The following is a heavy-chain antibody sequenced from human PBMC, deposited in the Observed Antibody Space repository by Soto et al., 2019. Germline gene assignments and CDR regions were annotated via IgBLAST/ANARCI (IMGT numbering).Heavy chain of an antibody. V-gene: IGHV1-69*13. D-gene: IGHD3-10*01. CDR2: IIPIFGTA. CDR3: ARDGMVRGVIITYYYYGMDV. J-gene: IGHJ6*02. CDR1: GGTFSSYA. Sequence: ASVKVSCKASGGTFSSYAISWVRQAPGQGLEWMGGIIPIFGTANYAQKFQGRVTITADESTSTAYMELSSLRSEDTAVYYCARDGMVRGVIITYYYYGMDVWGQGTTVTVSS.